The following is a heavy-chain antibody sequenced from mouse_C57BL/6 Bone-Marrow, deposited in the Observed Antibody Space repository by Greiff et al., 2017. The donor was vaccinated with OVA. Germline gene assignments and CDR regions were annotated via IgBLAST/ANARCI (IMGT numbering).Heavy chain of an antibody. CDR2: IDPSDSYT. Sequence: QVQLQQPGAELVMPGASVKLSCKASGYTFTSYWMHWVKQRPGQGLEWIGEIDPSDSYTKYNHKFKGKSTFTVDKSYSTAYMQLSSLTSEDSAVXNCARSYYYGAYFDDWGTGTTVTVSS. V-gene: IGHV1-69*01. J-gene: IGHJ1*03. CDR1: GYTFTSYW. CDR3: ARSYYYGAYFDD. D-gene: IGHD1-1*01.